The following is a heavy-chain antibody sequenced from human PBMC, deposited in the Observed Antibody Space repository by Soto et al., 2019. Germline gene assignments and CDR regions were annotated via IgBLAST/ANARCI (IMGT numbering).Heavy chain of an antibody. Sequence: QVQLVQSGAEVKKPGSSVKVSCKASGGTFSSYAISWVRQAPGQGLEWMGGIIPIFGTANYAQKCQGRVTITADESTSTAYMELSSLRSEDTAVYYCARADTAMVTRYYFDYWGQGTLVTVSS. V-gene: IGHV1-69*01. CDR3: ARADTAMVTRYYFDY. D-gene: IGHD5-18*01. CDR2: IIPIFGTA. CDR1: GGTFSSYA. J-gene: IGHJ4*02.